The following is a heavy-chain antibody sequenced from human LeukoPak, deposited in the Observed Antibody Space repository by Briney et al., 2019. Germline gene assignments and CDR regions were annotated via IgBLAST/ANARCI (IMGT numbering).Heavy chain of an antibody. CDR2: IYHSGST. J-gene: IGHJ5*02. Sequence: ASETLSLTCAVSGGSISSSNWWSWVRQPPGKGLEWIGEIYHSGSTNYNPSLKSRVTISVDKSKNQFSLKLSSVTAADTAVYYCASFHYCSGGSCYSDWFDPWGQGTLVTVSS. CDR1: GGSISSSNW. D-gene: IGHD2-15*01. V-gene: IGHV4-4*02. CDR3: ASFHYCSGGSCYSDWFDP.